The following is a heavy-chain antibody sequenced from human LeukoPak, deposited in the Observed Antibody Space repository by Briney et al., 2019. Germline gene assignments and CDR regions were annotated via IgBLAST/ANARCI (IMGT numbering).Heavy chain of an antibody. Sequence: SLRLSCSASGFTFSTYSINWVRQAPGKGLEWVSSISPSSSSIYYADSMKGRFTISRDDAKNLLYLQMNSPRAEDTAVYYCGRDQDRGSYHDPIFDYWGQGTLVTVSS. CDR2: ISPSSSSI. J-gene: IGHJ4*02. CDR1: GFTFSTYS. CDR3: GRDQDRGSYHDPIFDY. V-gene: IGHV3-21*06. D-gene: IGHD1-26*01.